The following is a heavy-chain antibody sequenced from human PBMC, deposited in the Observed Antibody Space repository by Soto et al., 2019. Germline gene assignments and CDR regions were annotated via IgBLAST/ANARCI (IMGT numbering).Heavy chain of an antibody. V-gene: IGHV3-53*01. J-gene: IGHJ6*02. Sequence: GGSLRLSCAASGFIFSNYALTWVRQAPGKGLEWVSVIYSGGSTYYADSVKGRFTISRDNSKNTLYLQMNSLRAEDTAVYYCARWWIQLPLVDGMDVWGQGTTVTVSS. CDR3: ARWWIQLPLVDGMDV. CDR1: GFIFSNYA. D-gene: IGHD5-18*01. CDR2: IYSGGST.